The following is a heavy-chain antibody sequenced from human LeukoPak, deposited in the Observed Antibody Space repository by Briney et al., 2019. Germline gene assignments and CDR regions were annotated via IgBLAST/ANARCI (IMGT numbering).Heavy chain of an antibody. Sequence: GGSLRLSCAASGFTFSSYAMSWVRQAPGKGLEWVSAISGSESSTYYADSVRGRFTISRDNSKNTLYLQMNSLRGEDTAVYYCAKVPTSFYTASWGFDNWGQGTLVTVSS. V-gene: IGHV3-23*01. CDR2: ISGSESST. CDR1: GFTFSSYA. J-gene: IGHJ4*02. D-gene: IGHD5-18*01. CDR3: AKVPTSFYTASWGFDN.